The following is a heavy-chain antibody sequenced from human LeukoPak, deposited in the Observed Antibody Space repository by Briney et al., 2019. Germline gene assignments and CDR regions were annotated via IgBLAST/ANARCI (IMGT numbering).Heavy chain of an antibody. V-gene: IGHV3-66*04. Sequence: SGGSLRLSCAASGFTFSSYSMNWVRQAPGKGLEWVSVIYAGGSTYYADSVKGRFTISRDNSKNTLYLQMNSLRAEDTAVYYCAGRRYGSTWAHFDDWGQGTPVTVSS. CDR1: GFTFSSYS. J-gene: IGHJ4*02. CDR3: AGRRYGSTWAHFDD. D-gene: IGHD6-13*01. CDR2: IYAGGST.